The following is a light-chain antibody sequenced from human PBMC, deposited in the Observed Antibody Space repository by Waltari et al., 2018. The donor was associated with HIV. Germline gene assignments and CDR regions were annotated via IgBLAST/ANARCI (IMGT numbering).Light chain of an antibody. V-gene: IGLV3-10*01. CDR1: ALSKKY. CDR2: EDA. J-gene: IGLJ3*02. CDR3: YSTDSSGNHRGL. Sequence: SYELTQPPSVSVSLGQTARITCSGDALSKKYSYWYQQKSGQAPVLVIYEDAKRPSAIPERFSCSSSGTMATLTISGAQVEDEGDYYCYSTDSSGNHRGLFGGGTKLTVL.